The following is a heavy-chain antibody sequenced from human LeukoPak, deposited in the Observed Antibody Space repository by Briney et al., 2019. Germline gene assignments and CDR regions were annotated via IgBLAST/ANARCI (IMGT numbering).Heavy chain of an antibody. J-gene: IGHJ5*02. Sequence: PSETLSLTCTVSGGSISSGDYYWSWFRQPPGKGPEWIGYIYYSGSTYYNPSLKSRVTISVDTSKNQFSLKLSSVTAADTAVYYCARGKELAAPDPWGQGTLVTVSS. CDR1: GGSISSGDYY. CDR2: IYYSGST. D-gene: IGHD6-6*01. V-gene: IGHV4-30-4*01. CDR3: ARGKELAAPDP.